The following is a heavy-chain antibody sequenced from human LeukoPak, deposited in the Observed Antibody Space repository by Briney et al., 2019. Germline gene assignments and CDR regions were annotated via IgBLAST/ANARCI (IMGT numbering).Heavy chain of an antibody. V-gene: IGHV3-23*01. Sequence: GGSLRLSCAASGFTFSRYAMSWVRQAPGKGLEWVSGISFSGGTIYYADSVKGRFTISRDNAKNSLYLQMNSLRAEDTAVYYCAELGITMIGGVWGKGTTVTISS. CDR3: AELGITMIGGV. J-gene: IGHJ6*04. CDR2: ISFSGGTI. D-gene: IGHD3-10*02. CDR1: GFTFSRYA.